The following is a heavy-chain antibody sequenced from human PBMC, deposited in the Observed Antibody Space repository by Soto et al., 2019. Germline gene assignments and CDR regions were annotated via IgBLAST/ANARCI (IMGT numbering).Heavy chain of an antibody. Sequence: QVQLVQSGAEVKKPGSSVKVSCKASGGTFSSSAFSWVRQAPGQGLEWMGGIIPLFCTPDYGQRFQGRVTITADESAGTVYMELRGLRSEDTAVYFCARDKGRQQLGGNYYYITDIWGQGTTVTVSS. CDR1: GGTFSSSA. J-gene: IGHJ6*02. V-gene: IGHV1-69*12. CDR3: ARDKGRQQLGGNYYYITDI. CDR2: IIPLFCTP. D-gene: IGHD3-3*02.